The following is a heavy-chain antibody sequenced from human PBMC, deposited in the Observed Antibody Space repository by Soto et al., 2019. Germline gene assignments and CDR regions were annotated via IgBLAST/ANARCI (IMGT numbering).Heavy chain of an antibody. V-gene: IGHV3-33*01. CDR2: IWYDGSNK. J-gene: IGHJ6*02. CDR1: GFTFSSYG. CDR3: ARDVGIAAAGTYYYGMDV. D-gene: IGHD6-13*01. Sequence: QVQLVESGGGVVQPGRSLRLSCAASGFTFSSYGMHWVRQAPGKGLEWVAVIWYDGSNKYYADSVKGRFTISRDNSKNTLYLQMNSLRAEDTAVYYCARDVGIAAAGTYYYGMDVWGQGTTVTVSS.